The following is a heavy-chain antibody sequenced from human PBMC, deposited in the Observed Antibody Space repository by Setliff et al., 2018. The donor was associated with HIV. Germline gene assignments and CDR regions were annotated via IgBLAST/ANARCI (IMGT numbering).Heavy chain of an antibody. CDR1: GGSLISGGYY. J-gene: IGHJ5*02. V-gene: IGHV4-31*02. CDR3: ARDLTSNSNCFDP. Sequence: SQTLSLTCSVSGGSLISGGYYWTWIRQRPGKGLEWIGYIYYTGKTYSNPSLSSRLTMSVGTSKNQFTLKLRSVTAADTAVYYCARDLTSNSNCFDPWGQGVLVTVSS. D-gene: IGHD4-4*01. CDR2: IYYTGKT.